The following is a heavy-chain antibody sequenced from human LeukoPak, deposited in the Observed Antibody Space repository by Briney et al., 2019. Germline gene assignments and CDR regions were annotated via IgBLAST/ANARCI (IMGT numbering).Heavy chain of an antibody. CDR3: ARQSGWLEDRDAFDI. CDR2: IYPGDSDT. V-gene: IGHV5-51*01. CDR1: RYTFISSW. Sequence: GESLKISCKASRYTFISSWIGWVRQKPGKGLEWMGIIYPGDSDTRYSPSFEGQVTISVDKSLSTAYLQWSSLKASDTAMYYCARQSGWLEDRDAFDIWGQGTMVTVSS. J-gene: IGHJ3*02. D-gene: IGHD5-24*01.